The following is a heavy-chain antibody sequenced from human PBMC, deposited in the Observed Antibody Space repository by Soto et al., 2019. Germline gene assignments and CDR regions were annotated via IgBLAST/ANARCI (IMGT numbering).Heavy chain of an antibody. D-gene: IGHD5-12*01. Sequence: GGSLRLSCAASGFTFSSYAMSWVRQAPGKGLEWVSAISGSGGSTYYADSVKGRFTISRDNSKNTLYLQMNSLRAEDTAVYYCAKDTSTIPFEYYYYGMDVWGQGTTVTVSS. J-gene: IGHJ6*02. CDR3: AKDTSTIPFEYYYYGMDV. CDR2: ISGSGGST. V-gene: IGHV3-23*01. CDR1: GFTFSSYA.